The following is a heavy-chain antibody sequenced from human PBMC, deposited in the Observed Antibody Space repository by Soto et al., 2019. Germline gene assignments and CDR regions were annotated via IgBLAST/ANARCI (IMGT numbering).Heavy chain of an antibody. CDR3: ARAGGDHDAFDI. J-gene: IGHJ3*02. V-gene: IGHV6-1*01. CDR1: GDSVSSNSAA. CDR2: TYYRSKGYN. D-gene: IGHD3-16*01. Sequence: SQTLSLTCAISGDSVSSNSAAWNWIRQSPSRGIEWLGRTYYRSKGYNDYAVSVKSRITINPDTSKKQCSLQLKSVTPEDTAVYYCARAGGDHDAFDIWGQGTMVTVSS.